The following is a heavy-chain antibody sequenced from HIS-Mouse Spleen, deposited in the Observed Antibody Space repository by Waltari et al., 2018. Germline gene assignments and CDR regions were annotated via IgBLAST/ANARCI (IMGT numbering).Heavy chain of an antibody. J-gene: IGHJ5*02. CDR3: ARDLGNWFDP. CDR2: ISSSSSTI. Sequence: EVQLVESGGGLVQPGGSLGLSCAASGFTFGSYSMNWVRQAPGKGLEWVSYISSSSSTIYYADSVKGRFTISRDNAKNSLYLQMNSLRAEDTAVYYCARDLGNWFDPWGQGTLVTVSS. V-gene: IGHV3-48*01. CDR1: GFTFGSYS.